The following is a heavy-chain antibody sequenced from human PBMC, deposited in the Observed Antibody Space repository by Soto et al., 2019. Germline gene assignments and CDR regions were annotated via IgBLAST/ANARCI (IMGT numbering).Heavy chain of an antibody. CDR1: GFTFSSYG. CDR2: ISYDGSNK. Sequence: QVQLVESGGGVVQPGRSLRLSCAASGFTFSSYGMHWVRQAPGKGLEWVAVISYDGSNKYYADSVKGRFTVSRDKSQXTLYLQVNSLRAEDTAVYYCAKDKVPVVVTAPFDYWGQGTLVTVSS. V-gene: IGHV3-30*18. CDR3: AKDKVPVVVTAPFDY. D-gene: IGHD2-21*02. J-gene: IGHJ4*02.